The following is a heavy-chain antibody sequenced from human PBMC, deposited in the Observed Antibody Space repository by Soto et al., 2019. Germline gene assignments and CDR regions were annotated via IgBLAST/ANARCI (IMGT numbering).Heavy chain of an antibody. CDR1: GYSFTRYW. CDR2: IDPSDSYT. Sequence: PGESLKISCKGSGYSFTRYWISWVRQMPGKGLGWMGRIDPSDSYTNYSPSFQGHVTISADKSISTAYLQWSSLKASDTAMYYCAITPYYDILTGYSSRAIYYFDYWGQGTLVTVSS. J-gene: IGHJ4*02. CDR3: AITPYYDILTGYSSRAIYYFDY. D-gene: IGHD3-9*01. V-gene: IGHV5-10-1*01.